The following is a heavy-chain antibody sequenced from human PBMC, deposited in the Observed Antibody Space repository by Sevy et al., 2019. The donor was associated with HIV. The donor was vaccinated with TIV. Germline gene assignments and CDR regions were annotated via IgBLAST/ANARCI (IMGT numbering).Heavy chain of an antibody. Sequence: GGSLRLSCAASGFTVSSNYMSWVRQAPGKGLEWVSVIYSCGSTYYADSVKGRFTISRDNSKNTPYLQMNSLRAEDTAVYYGAGDGPLCSGGSCYSGGAFDIWGQGTMVTVSS. V-gene: IGHV3-53*01. CDR3: AGDGPLCSGGSCYSGGAFDI. CDR1: GFTVSSNY. D-gene: IGHD2-15*01. CDR2: IYSCGST. J-gene: IGHJ3*02.